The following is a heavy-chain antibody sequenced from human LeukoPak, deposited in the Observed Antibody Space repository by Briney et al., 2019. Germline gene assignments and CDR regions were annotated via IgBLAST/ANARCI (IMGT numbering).Heavy chain of an antibody. CDR3: ARDGSVGSGWAVPDY. CDR2: ISSGSSSI. J-gene: IGHJ4*02. D-gene: IGHD6-19*01. V-gene: IGHV3-48*02. Sequence: GGSLRLSCAASGFTFSSYIMNWVRQAPGKGLEWVSSISSGSSSIYYADSVKGRFTISRDNAKNSLYLQMNSLRDEDTAVYYCARDGSVGSGWAVPDYWGQGILVTVST. CDR1: GFTFSSYI.